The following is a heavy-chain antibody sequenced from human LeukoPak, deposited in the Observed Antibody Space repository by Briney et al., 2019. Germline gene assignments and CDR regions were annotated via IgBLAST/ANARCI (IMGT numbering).Heavy chain of an antibody. Sequence: SVKVSCKASGGTFSSYAISWVRQAPGQGLEWMGRIIPIFGTANYAQKFQGRVTITTDESTSTAYMELSSLRSEDTAVYYCARDQRGDSSPYECWFDPWGQGTLVTVSS. V-gene: IGHV1-69*05. CDR1: GGTFSSYA. J-gene: IGHJ5*02. CDR3: ARDQRGDSSPYECWFDP. CDR2: IIPIFGTA. D-gene: IGHD6-6*01.